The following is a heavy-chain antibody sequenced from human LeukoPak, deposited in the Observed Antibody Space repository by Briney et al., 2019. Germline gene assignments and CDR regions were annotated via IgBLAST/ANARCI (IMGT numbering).Heavy chain of an antibody. Sequence: GGSLRLSCAASGFTFSDYYMSWIRQAPGKGLEWVSHISTSGTTIYYADSVKGRFTISRDNANNSLFLQMNSLRADDTAVYYCARARSGNFYSRNFHDPRPLWGQGTLVTVSS. CDR2: ISTSGTTI. CDR1: GFTFSDYY. CDR3: ARARSGNFYSRNFHDPRPL. V-gene: IGHV3-11*01. D-gene: IGHD1-26*01. J-gene: IGHJ4*02.